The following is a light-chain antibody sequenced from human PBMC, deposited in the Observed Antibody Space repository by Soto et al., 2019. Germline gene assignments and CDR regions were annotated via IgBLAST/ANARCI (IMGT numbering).Light chain of an antibody. CDR3: SSYTSSSTLVV. Sequence: QSVLTQPASVSGSPGQSITISCTGTSSDVGGYNYVSWYQHHPGKAPKLMIYDVSNRPSGVSNRFSGSKSGNTASLTVSRLQAEDEADYYCSSYTSSSTLVVFGGGTKLTVL. V-gene: IGLV2-14*03. J-gene: IGLJ2*01. CDR1: SSDVGGYNY. CDR2: DVS.